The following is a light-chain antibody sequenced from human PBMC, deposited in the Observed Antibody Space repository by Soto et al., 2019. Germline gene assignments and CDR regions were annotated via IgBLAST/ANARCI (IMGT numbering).Light chain of an antibody. CDR3: QVCERFSDHNFV. CDR1: NIGTKS. CDR2: DDK. Sequence: ELTQPPSVSVSPGQTASITCGGDNIGTKSVHWYQQRPGQAPVLVVYDDKKRPSGIPERFSGSNSGNTATLTISRVETGDEADYYCQVCERFSDHNFVFGDGTKVTVL. V-gene: IGLV3-21*02. J-gene: IGLJ1*01.